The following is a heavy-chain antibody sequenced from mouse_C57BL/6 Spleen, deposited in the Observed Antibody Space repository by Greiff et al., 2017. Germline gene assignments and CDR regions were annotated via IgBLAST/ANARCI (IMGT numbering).Heavy chain of an antibody. J-gene: IGHJ1*03. CDR2: ISSGSSTI. CDR1: GFTFSDYG. V-gene: IGHV5-17*01. CDR3: ARSSSWYFDV. Sequence: EVQLVESGGGLVKPGGSLKLSCAASGFTFSDYGMHWVRQAPEKGLEWVAYISSGSSTIYYADTVKGRFTISRDNATNTLFLQMTSLRSEDTAMDYCARSSSWYFDVWGTGTTVTVSS. D-gene: IGHD3-1*01.